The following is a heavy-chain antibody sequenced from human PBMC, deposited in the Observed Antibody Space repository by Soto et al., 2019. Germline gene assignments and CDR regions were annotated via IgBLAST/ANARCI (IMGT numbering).Heavy chain of an antibody. CDR2: IIPIFGTA. CDR3: ARPLSGSYNYYYGMDV. CDR1: GGTFSSYA. J-gene: IGHJ6*02. D-gene: IGHD1-26*01. V-gene: IGHV1-69*12. Sequence: QVQLVQSGAEVKKPGSSVKVSCKASGGTFSSYATSWVRQAPGQGLEWMGGIIPIFGTANYAQKFQGRVTITADESTSTAYMELSSLRSEDTAVYYCARPLSGSYNYYYGMDVWGQGTTVTVSS.